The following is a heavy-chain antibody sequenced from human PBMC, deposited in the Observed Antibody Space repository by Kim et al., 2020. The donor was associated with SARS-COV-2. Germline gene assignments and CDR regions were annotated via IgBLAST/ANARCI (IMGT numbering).Heavy chain of an antibody. CDR1: GFTFSAYD. CDR2: ITKSSATI. V-gene: IGHV3-48*02. J-gene: IGHJ3*02. D-gene: IGHD3-16*01. Sequence: GGSLRRSCATSGFTFSAYDMKWVRQAPGKGLEWLSFITKSSATIYYADSVQGRFTISRDNAKNSLYLQMNSLRDEDTALYYCVRDRMGGAFDIWGQGTMVTVSS. CDR3: VRDRMGGAFDI.